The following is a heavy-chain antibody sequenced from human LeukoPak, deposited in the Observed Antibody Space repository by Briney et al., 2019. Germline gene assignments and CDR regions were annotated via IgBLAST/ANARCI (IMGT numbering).Heavy chain of an antibody. J-gene: IGHJ4*02. V-gene: IGHV3-30-3*01. Sequence: GGSLRLSCAASGFTFSSYAMHWVRQAPGKGLEWVAVISYDGSNKYYADSVKGRFTISRDNSKNTLYLQMNSLRAEDTAVYYCAKEESEGIAVAGTLLWGQGTLVTVSS. CDR2: ISYDGSNK. CDR3: AKEESEGIAVAGTLL. CDR1: GFTFSSYA. D-gene: IGHD6-19*01.